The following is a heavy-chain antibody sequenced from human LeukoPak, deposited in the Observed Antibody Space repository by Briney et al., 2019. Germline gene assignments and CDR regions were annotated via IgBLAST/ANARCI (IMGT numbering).Heavy chain of an antibody. Sequence: GGSLRLSCAASGFTFSSYGMHWVCQAPGKGLEWVAFIRYDGSNKYYADSVKGRFTISRDNSKNTLYLQMNSLRAEDTAVYYCAKDLIVVVARFDYWGQGTLVTVSS. CDR2: IRYDGSNK. V-gene: IGHV3-30*02. CDR3: AKDLIVVVARFDY. D-gene: IGHD2-15*01. J-gene: IGHJ4*02. CDR1: GFTFSSYG.